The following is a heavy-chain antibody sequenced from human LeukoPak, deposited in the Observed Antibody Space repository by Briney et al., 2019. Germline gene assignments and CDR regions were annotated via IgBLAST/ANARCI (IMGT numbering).Heavy chain of an antibody. D-gene: IGHD2-8*01. V-gene: IGHV1-24*01. Sequence: ASVKVSCKASGYTFTSYGISWVRQAPGKGLEWMGGFDPEDGETIYAQKFQGRVTMTEDTSTDTAYMELSSLRSEDTAVYYCATGPGDSVHWGQGTLVTVSS. CDR2: FDPEDGET. CDR1: GYTFTSYG. CDR3: ATGPGDSVH. J-gene: IGHJ4*02.